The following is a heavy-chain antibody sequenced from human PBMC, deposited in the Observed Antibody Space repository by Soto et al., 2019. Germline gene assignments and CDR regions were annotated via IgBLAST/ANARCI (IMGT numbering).Heavy chain of an antibody. V-gene: IGHV4-59*08. CDR2: IYYSGST. D-gene: IGHD3-16*02. Sequence: SETLSLTCTVSGGSISSYYWSWIRQPPGKGLEWIGYIYYSGSTNYNPSLKSRVTISVDTSKNQFSLKLSSVTAADTAVYYCARQGLYDYIWGSYRPEYFDYWGQGTLVTVSS. J-gene: IGHJ4*02. CDR3: ARQGLYDYIWGSYRPEYFDY. CDR1: GGSISSYY.